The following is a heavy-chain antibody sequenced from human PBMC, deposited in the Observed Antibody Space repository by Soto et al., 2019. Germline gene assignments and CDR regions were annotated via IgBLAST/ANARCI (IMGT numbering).Heavy chain of an antibody. CDR2: ISGSGGST. Sequence: GGSPRLSCAPSGFTFSGYYMSWIRQAPGKGLEWVSSISGSGGSTYYADSVKGRFTISRDNSKNTLYLQMDSLRAEDTAVYYCAPFRGVGATPGDYWGQGTLVTVSS. J-gene: IGHJ4*02. CDR3: APFRGVGATPGDY. D-gene: IGHD1-26*01. CDR1: GFTFSGYY. V-gene: IGHV3-23*01.